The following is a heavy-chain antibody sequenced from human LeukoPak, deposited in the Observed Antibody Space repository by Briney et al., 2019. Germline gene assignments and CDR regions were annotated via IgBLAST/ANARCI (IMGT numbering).Heavy chain of an antibody. V-gene: IGHV4-38-2*02. CDR3: ARVVASTSIDS. Sequence: SETLSLTCIVSGYSIISDYFWGWVRQPPGKGPEWIGSIFHSGSVFYNPSLRSRVTLSIEPSKNRFSLELTSVTAADTAIYYCARVVASTSIDSWGQGTLVTVSS. CDR2: IFHSGSV. J-gene: IGHJ4*02. D-gene: IGHD2-15*01. CDR1: GYSIISDYF.